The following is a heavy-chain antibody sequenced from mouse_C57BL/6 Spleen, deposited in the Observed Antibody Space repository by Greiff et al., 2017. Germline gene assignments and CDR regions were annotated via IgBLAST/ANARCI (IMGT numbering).Heavy chain of an antibody. CDR3: ARGGNYFLSYAMDY. CDR1: GYAFSSYW. J-gene: IGHJ4*01. D-gene: IGHD2-1*01. Sequence: VQLQQSGAELVKPGASVKISCKASGYAFSSYWMNWVKQRPGKGLEWIGQIYPGDGDTNYNGKIKGKATLTADKSSSTAYMQLSSLTSEDSAVYFCARGGNYFLSYAMDYWGQGTSVTVSS. V-gene: IGHV1-80*01. CDR2: IYPGDGDT.